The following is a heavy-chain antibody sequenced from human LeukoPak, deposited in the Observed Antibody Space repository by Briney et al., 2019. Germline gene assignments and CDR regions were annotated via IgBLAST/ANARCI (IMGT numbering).Heavy chain of an antibody. CDR2: IYSDNT. J-gene: IGHJ4*02. V-gene: IGHV3-53*01. Sequence: GGSLRLSCTVSGFTVSSNSMSWVRQAPGKGLEWVSFIYSDNTHYSDSVEGRFTISRDNSKNTLYLQMNSLRVEDTAVYYCARRAGAYSHPYDYWGQGTLVTVSS. D-gene: IGHD4/OR15-4a*01. CDR1: GFTVSSNS. CDR3: ARRAGAYSHPYDY.